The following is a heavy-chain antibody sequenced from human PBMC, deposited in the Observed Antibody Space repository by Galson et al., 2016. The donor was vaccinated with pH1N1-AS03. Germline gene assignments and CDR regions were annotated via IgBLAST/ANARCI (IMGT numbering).Heavy chain of an antibody. J-gene: IGHJ4*02. V-gene: IGHV3-48*03. D-gene: IGHD6-13*01. CDR2: ISSSGKNI. Sequence: SLRLSCAASGFTFSGYEMNWVRQAPGKGLEWVSYISSSGKNIHYADSVKGRVTISRDNTKNSLYLQMNSLRVEDTAVYYCAREVGGFSLAAGDPFFDYWGQGTLVTASS. CDR3: AREVGGFSLAAGDPFFDY. CDR1: GFTFSGYE.